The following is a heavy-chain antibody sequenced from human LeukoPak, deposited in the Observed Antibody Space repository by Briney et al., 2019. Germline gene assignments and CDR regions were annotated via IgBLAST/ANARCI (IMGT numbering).Heavy chain of an antibody. V-gene: IGHV3-30*02. J-gene: IGHJ5*02. Sequence: GSLRLSCAASGFTFSNYGMYWVRQAPGKGLEWVAFIRYDGSDKYYADSMKGRFTISRDNSKNTLYLQMDSLRPEDTAVYYCAKGQLGIQSSKWFDPWGQGTLVTVSS. CDR3: AKGQLGIQSSKWFDP. CDR2: IRYDGSDK. CDR1: GFTFSNYG. D-gene: IGHD7-27*01.